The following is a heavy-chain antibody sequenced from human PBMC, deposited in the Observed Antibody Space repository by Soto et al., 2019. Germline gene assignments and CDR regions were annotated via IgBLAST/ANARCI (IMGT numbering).Heavy chain of an antibody. V-gene: IGHV3-49*03. CDR2: IRSKAYGGTT. D-gene: IGHD2-15*01. Sequence: GGSLRLSCTASGFTFGDYAMSWFRQAPGKGLEWVGFIRSKAYGGTTEYAASVKGRFTISRDDSKSIAYLQMNSLKTEETAVYYCTSAGPRLGYCSGGSCPKTDYWGQGTLVTVSS. CDR1: GFTFGDYA. J-gene: IGHJ4*02. CDR3: TSAGPRLGYCSGGSCPKTDY.